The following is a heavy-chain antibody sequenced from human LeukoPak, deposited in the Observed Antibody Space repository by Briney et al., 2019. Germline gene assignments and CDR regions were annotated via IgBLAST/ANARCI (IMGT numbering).Heavy chain of an antibody. CDR3: ARQKAAHMDV. Sequence: SETLSLTCAVYGGSFSSYYWGWIRQPPGKGLEWVGSIYYSGSTYYNPSLTSRVTISVDTSKNQFSLKLSSVTAADTAVYYCARQKAAHMDVWGKGTTVTVSS. J-gene: IGHJ6*03. CDR1: GGSFSSYY. D-gene: IGHD2-15*01. CDR2: IYYSGST. V-gene: IGHV4-39*01.